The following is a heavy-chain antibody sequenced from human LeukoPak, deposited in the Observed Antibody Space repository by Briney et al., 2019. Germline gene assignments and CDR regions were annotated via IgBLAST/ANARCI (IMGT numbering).Heavy chain of an antibody. D-gene: IGHD6-13*01. CDR3: ARMGIAAVGAYYFDY. CDR1: GFTFSNYE. CDR2: ISSSGNTI. V-gene: IGHV3-48*03. Sequence: GGSLRLSCAASGFTFSNYEMNWVRQAPGKGLEWVSYISSSGNTIYYADSVKGRFTISRDNAKNSLYLQMASLRAEDTAVYYCARMGIAAVGAYYFDYWGQGTLVAVSS. J-gene: IGHJ4*02.